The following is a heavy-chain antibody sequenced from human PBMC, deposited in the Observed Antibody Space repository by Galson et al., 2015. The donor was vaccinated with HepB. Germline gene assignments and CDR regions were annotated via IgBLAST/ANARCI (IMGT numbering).Heavy chain of an antibody. D-gene: IGHD3-22*01. CDR3: ARHAPYDSSGYYLGYFDY. Sequence: QSGAEVKKPGESLKISCKGSGYSFTSYWIGWVRQMPGKGLEWMGIIYPGDSDTRYSPSFQGQVTISADKSISTAYLQWSSLKASDTAMYYCARHAPYDSSGYYLGYFDYWGQGTLVTVSS. J-gene: IGHJ4*02. CDR1: GYSFTSYW. V-gene: IGHV5-51*01. CDR2: IYPGDSDT.